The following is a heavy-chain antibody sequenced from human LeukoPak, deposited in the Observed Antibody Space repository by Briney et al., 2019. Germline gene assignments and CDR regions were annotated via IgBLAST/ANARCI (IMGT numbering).Heavy chain of an antibody. CDR3: ARETPEMATIWGGFDH. CDR1: GFTFSSYE. J-gene: IGHJ4*02. CDR2: ISSSGSTI. V-gene: IGHV3-48*03. Sequence: AGGSLRLSCAASGFTFSSYEMNWVRQAPGKGLEWVSYISSSGSTIYYADSVKGRFTISRDNAKNSLYLQMNSLRAEDTAVYYCARETPEMATIWGGFDHWGQGTLVTVSS. D-gene: IGHD5-24*01.